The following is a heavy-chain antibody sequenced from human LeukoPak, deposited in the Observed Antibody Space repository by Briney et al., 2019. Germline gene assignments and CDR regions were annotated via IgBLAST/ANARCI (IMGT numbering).Heavy chain of an antibody. CDR1: GFSFSSYG. CDR2: ISYDGSNK. D-gene: IGHD6-19*01. Sequence: GRSLRLSCAASGFSFSSYGMHWVRQAPGKGLEWVAVISYDGSNKYYADSVKGRFTISRDNSKNTLYLQMNSLRAEDTAVYYCAKDLPEWLADDAFDIWGQGTMVTISS. J-gene: IGHJ3*02. V-gene: IGHV3-30*18. CDR3: AKDLPEWLADDAFDI.